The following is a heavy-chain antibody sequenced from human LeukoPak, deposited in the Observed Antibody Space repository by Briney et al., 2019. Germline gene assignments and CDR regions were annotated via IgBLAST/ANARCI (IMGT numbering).Heavy chain of an antibody. V-gene: IGHV1-8*01. CDR2: MNPNSGNT. Sequence: ASVKVSCKASGYTFTSYDINWVRQATGQGLEWMGWMNPNSGNTGYAQKFQGRVTMTRDTSISTAYMELSRLRSDDTAVYYCARVSGSYSEPHLARWGQGTLVTVSS. J-gene: IGHJ4*02. CDR3: ARVSGSYSEPHLAR. D-gene: IGHD1-26*01. CDR1: GYTFTSYD.